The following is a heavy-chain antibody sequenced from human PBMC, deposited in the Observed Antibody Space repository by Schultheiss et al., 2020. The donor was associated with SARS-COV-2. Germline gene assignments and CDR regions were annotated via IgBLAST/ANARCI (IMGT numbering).Heavy chain of an antibody. CDR3: AKDRQYDFWSGPELGWFDP. Sequence: GGSLRLSCAASGFTVSSNYMSWVRQAPGKGLEWVSAISGSGGSTYYADSVKGRFTISRDNSKNTLYLQMNSLRAEDTAVYYCAKDRQYDFWSGPELGWFDPWGQGTLVTVSS. CDR1: GFTVSSNY. CDR2: ISGSGGST. J-gene: IGHJ5*02. V-gene: IGHV3-23*01. D-gene: IGHD3-3*01.